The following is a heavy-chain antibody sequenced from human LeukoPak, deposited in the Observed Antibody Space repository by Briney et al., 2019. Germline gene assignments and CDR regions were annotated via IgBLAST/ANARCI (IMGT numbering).Heavy chain of an antibody. V-gene: IGHV3-7*01. J-gene: IGHJ4*02. CDR2: IKQDGSET. CDR1: RFTLSNYW. Sequence: GGSLRLSCAASRFTLSNYWMSWVRQAPGRGLDRVANIKQDGSETYYVDSVKGRFTISRDNAKNSLSLQMNSLRAEDTAVYYCARQRGSGCLDYWGQGTLVTVSS. CDR3: ARQRGSGCLDY. D-gene: IGHD6-19*01.